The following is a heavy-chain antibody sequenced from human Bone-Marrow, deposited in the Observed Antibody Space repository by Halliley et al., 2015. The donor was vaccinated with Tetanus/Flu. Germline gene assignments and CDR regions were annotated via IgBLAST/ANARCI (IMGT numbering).Heavy chain of an antibody. CDR3: ARDPLEGSFDI. J-gene: IGHJ3*02. Sequence: TLSLTCAVSGGSISGSHWSWVRQPPGKGLEWIGFYSYIGVTRYNPSLKRRVTISLDTSKNQVSLKMISLTAADTAVYYCARDPLEGSFDIWGQGTLVTVSS. CDR1: GGSISGSH. CDR2: YSYIGVT. V-gene: IGHV4-59*01.